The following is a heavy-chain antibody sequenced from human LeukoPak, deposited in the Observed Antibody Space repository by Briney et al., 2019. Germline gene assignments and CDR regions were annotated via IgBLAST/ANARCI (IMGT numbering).Heavy chain of an antibody. CDR3: ARSITGNAFDI. CDR2: INSDGSST. V-gene: IGHV3-74*01. J-gene: IGHJ3*02. CDR1: GFTFSSYW. Sequence: GGSLRLSCAASGFTFSSYWMHWVRQAPGKGLVWVSRINSDGSSTSYADSVKGRFTISRDNAKNTLYLQMNSLRVEDTAVYYCARSITGNAFDIWGQGTLVIVSS. D-gene: IGHD1-20*01.